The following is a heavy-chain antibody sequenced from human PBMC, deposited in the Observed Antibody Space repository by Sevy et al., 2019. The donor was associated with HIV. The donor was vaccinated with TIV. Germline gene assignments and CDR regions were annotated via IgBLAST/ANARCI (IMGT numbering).Heavy chain of an antibody. J-gene: IGHJ4*02. Sequence: SETLSLTCEVSGESFSDYYWTWIRQSPGQGLQWIGDIHRTGRTSYNPSLSGRVTISKDTSKNQFSLKVHSVTAAETAVYYCARGVAAPRGGWYAFDYWDQGTPVTVSS. CDR3: ARGVAAPRGGWYAFDY. CDR2: IHRTGRT. D-gene: IGHD6-19*01. CDR1: GESFSDYY. V-gene: IGHV4-34*01.